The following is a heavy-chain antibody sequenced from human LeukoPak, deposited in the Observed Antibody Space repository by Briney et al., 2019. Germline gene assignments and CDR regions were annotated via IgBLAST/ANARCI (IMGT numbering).Heavy chain of an antibody. CDR1: GFTFSNHG. V-gene: IGHV3-23*01. J-gene: IGHJ4*02. CDR2: ISDSGGST. Sequence: AGGSLRLACAASGFTFSNHGMNWVRQAPGKGLESVSTISDSGGSTYYADSVKGRFSISRDNSKNTLYLQMNSLRAEDTAVYYCEGFRGYWGQGTLVTVSS. D-gene: IGHD3-10*01. CDR3: EGFRGY.